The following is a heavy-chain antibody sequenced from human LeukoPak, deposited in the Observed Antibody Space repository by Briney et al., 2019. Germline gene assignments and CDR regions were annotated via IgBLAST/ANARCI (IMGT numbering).Heavy chain of an antibody. CDR3: AREPSITMVRGVIFNWFDP. CDR2: IIPILGTA. CDR1: GGTFSSYA. D-gene: IGHD3-10*01. Sequence: ASVKVSCKASGGTFSSYAISWVRQAPGQGLEWMGGIIPILGTANYAQKFQGRVTITADESTSTAYMELSSLRSEDTAVYYCAREPSITMVRGVIFNWFDPWGQGTLVTVSS. J-gene: IGHJ5*02. V-gene: IGHV1-69*13.